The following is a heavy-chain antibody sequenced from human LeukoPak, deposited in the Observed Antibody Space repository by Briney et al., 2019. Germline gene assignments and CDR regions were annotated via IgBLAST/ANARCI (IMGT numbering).Heavy chain of an antibody. V-gene: IGHV3-21*01. CDR2: ISSSSSYI. J-gene: IGHJ4*02. CDR1: GFTFSSYS. CDR3: ARDRDYYDSSGYYYG. Sequence: GGSLRLSCAASGFTFSSYSMNWVRQAPGKGLEWVSSISSSSSYIYYADSVKGRFTISRDNAKNSLYLQMNSLGAEDTAVYYCARDRDYYDSSGYYYGWGQGTLVTVSS. D-gene: IGHD3-22*01.